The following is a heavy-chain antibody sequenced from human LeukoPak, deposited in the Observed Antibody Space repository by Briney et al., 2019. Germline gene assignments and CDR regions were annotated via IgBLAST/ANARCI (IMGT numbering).Heavy chain of an antibody. CDR1: GGTFSSYA. J-gene: IGHJ4*02. D-gene: IGHD3-22*01. CDR3: ARDPLYYYDSSGSFFDY. CDR2: IIPIFGTA. Sequence: ASVKVSCKASGGTFSSYAISWVRQAPGQGLEWMGGIIPIFGTANYAQKFQGRVTITADESTSTAYMELSSLRSEDTAVYYRARDPLYYYDSSGSFFDYWGQGTLVTVSS. V-gene: IGHV1-69*13.